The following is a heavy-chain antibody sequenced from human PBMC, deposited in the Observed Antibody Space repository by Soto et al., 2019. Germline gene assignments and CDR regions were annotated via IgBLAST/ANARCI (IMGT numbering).Heavy chain of an antibody. CDR1: GFTFSSYA. V-gene: IGHV3-23*01. CDR3: AKDRYTYGSGSYSDGMDV. CDR2: ISGSGGST. Sequence: PGGSLRLSCAASGFTFSSYAMSWVRQAPGKGLEWVSAISGSGGSTYYADSVKGRFTISRDNSKNTLYLQMNSLRAEDTAVYYCAKDRYTYGSGSYSDGMDVWGQGTTVTV. D-gene: IGHD3-10*01. J-gene: IGHJ6*02.